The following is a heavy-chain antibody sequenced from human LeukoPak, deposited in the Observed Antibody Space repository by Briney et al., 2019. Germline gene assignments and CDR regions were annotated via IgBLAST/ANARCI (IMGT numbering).Heavy chain of an antibody. V-gene: IGHV4-30-2*01. CDR2: IYHSGST. Sequence: SETLSLTCTVSGGSISSGGYYWSWIRQPPGKGLEWIGYIYHSGSTYYNPSLKSRVTISVDTSKNQFSPKLSSVTAADTAVYYCARAKLGSTDYWGQGTLVTVSS. CDR1: GGSISSGGYY. J-gene: IGHJ4*02. D-gene: IGHD7-27*01. CDR3: ARAKLGSTDY.